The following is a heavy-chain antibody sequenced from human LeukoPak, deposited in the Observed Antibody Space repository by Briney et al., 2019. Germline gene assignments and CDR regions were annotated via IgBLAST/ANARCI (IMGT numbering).Heavy chain of an antibody. Sequence: SVKVSCKASGGTFSSYAISWVRQAPGQGLEWMGGIIPIFGTADYAQKFQGRVTITADESTSTAYMDLSSLRSEDTAVYYCARNTETAIPLPYYFDYWGQGTLVTVSS. V-gene: IGHV1-69*13. J-gene: IGHJ4*02. CDR1: GGTFSSYA. D-gene: IGHD2-21*02. CDR2: IIPIFGTA. CDR3: ARNTETAIPLPYYFDY.